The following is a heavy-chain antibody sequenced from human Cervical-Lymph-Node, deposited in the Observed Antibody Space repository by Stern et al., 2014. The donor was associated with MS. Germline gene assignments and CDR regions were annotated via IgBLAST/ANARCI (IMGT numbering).Heavy chain of an antibody. V-gene: IGHV4-61*02. Sequence: QVQLVESGPGLVKPSQTLSFTCTVSGGSISRSSFYWTWIRQPAGKGLEWIGHIYTSGTPNFNPSLERRVSISVDASKTPFLPPLRSVTAADTAVYYCARGRFDFPSYYFGLDVWGQGTTVTVSS. D-gene: IGHD3-9*01. CDR1: GGSISRSSFY. J-gene: IGHJ6*02. CDR3: ARGRFDFPSYYFGLDV. CDR2: IYTSGTP.